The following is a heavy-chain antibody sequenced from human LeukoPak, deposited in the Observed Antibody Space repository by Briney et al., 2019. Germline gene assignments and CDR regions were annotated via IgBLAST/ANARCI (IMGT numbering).Heavy chain of an antibody. Sequence: PGGSLRLSCRASGFTFGDYPMSWFRQAPGKGLEWVGFVRSKAYGATAEYAASVKGRFTISRDDSSSIAYLQMNSLKTEDTGVYYCSRTMIELWFGVPDYWGQGTLVTVSS. D-gene: IGHD3-10*01. CDR3: SRTMIELWFGVPDY. CDR2: VRSKAYGATA. J-gene: IGHJ4*02. V-gene: IGHV3-49*03. CDR1: GFTFGDYP.